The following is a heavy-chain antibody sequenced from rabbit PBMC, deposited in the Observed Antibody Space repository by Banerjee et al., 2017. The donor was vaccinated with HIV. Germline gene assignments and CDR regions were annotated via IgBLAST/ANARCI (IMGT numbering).Heavy chain of an antibody. CDR3: ARDDAGGDGYNFSL. V-gene: IGHV1S45*01. CDR1: GFSFSSGYD. J-gene: IGHJ4*01. CDR2: IYADSSGST. D-gene: IGHD4-2*01. Sequence: QEQLVESGGGLVQPGASLTLTCKASGFSFSSGYDMCWVRQAPGKGLEWIACIYADSSGSTYYASWAKGRISISKTSSTTVTLQMTSLTAADTATYFCARDDAGGDGYNFSLWGPGTLVTVS.